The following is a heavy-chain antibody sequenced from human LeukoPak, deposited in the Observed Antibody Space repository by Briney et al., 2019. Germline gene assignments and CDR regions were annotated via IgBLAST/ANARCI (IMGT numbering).Heavy chain of an antibody. J-gene: IGHJ6*03. CDR2: MYHRGST. Sequence: SETLFLTCSVSGHSISSGYYWGWTRQPPWQGLEWIGTMYHRGSTYYNPSLKSRVTMSGDTSKNHFSLRLSSVIAADAAVYYCARHRGDNSNPRYYFYYMDVWGKGTTVTVSS. V-gene: IGHV4-38-2*01. D-gene: IGHD4-11*01. CDR1: GHSISSGYY. CDR3: ARHRGDNSNPRYYFYYMDV.